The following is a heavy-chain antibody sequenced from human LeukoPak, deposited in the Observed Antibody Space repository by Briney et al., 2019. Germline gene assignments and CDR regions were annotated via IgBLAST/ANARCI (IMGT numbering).Heavy chain of an antibody. CDR3: ARGKGKWELLRWVY. CDR1: GHTFTGYY. CDR2: MNPNSGNT. J-gene: IGHJ4*02. D-gene: IGHD1-26*01. V-gene: IGHV1-8*02. Sequence: ASVKVSCKASGHTFTGYYMHWVRQAPGQGLEWMGWMNPNSGNTGYAQKFQGRVTMTRNTSISTAYMELSSLRSEDTAVYYCARGKGKWELLRWVYWGQGTLVTVSS.